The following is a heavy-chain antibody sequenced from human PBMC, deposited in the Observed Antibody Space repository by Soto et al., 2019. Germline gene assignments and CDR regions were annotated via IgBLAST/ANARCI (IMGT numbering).Heavy chain of an antibody. CDR1: GFTFSSYA. V-gene: IGHV3-23*01. J-gene: IGHJ6*02. D-gene: IGHD1-7*01. CDR2: ISGSGGST. CDR3: AKDQETTREEKTDGSQLSGDYYFYGKDV. Sequence: SGGDLRLFPAASGFTFSSYAMRWIRQAPGKGLEWVSAISGSGGSTYYADSVKGRFTISRDNSKNTLYLQMNSLRAEDTAVYYCAKDQETTREEKTDGSQLSGDYYFYGKDVWGQGTTVPV.